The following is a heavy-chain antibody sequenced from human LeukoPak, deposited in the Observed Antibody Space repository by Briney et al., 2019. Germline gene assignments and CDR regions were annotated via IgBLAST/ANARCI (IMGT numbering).Heavy chain of an antibody. CDR3: ARHERYSSSWYFDY. CDR1: GGSISSYY. CDR2: IYYSGST. J-gene: IGHJ4*02. V-gene: IGHV4-59*08. Sequence: SETLSLTCTVSGGSISSYYWSWIRQPPGKGLEWIGYIYYSGSTNYNPSFKSRVTISVDTSKNQFSLKLSSVTAADTAVYYCARHERYSSSWYFDYWGQGTLVTVSS. D-gene: IGHD6-13*01.